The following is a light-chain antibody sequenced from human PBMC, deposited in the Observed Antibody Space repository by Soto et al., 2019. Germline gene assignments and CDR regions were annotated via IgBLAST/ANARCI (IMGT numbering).Light chain of an antibody. CDR3: QHYGSSPWT. J-gene: IGKJ1*01. Sequence: EIVLTQSAGTLSLSPGERATLSCRASQTVSGRYLAWFQQKPGQTPRLLIYDASTRAAGVPDRFSGSGSGTDFSLTINSRETEDFAEYYCQHYGSSPWTFGQGTKVEIK. CDR2: DAS. CDR1: QTVSGRY. V-gene: IGKV3-20*01.